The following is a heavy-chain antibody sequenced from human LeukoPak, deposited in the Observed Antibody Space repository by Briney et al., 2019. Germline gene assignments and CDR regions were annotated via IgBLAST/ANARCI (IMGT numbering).Heavy chain of an antibody. CDR3: TRGCTGGSCLFPDGMDI. CDR1: GFSFSSHA. J-gene: IGHJ6*02. D-gene: IGHD2-8*02. Sequence: GGSLRLSCAATGFSFSSHAMGWVRQPPGKGLEWVSGVDNSGDTTYFAGSVKGRFTISRDNSKNTLFLQINSLRAEDTAVYYCTRGCTGGSCLFPDGMDIWGQGTTLTVSS. V-gene: IGHV3-23*01. CDR2: VDNSGDTT.